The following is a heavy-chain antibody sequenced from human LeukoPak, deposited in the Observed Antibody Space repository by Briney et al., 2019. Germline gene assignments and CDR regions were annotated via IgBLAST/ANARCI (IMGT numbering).Heavy chain of an antibody. D-gene: IGHD5-24*01. CDR3: AKDDRDPMSSDY. CDR1: GFTFSSYG. Sequence: GGSLRLSCAASGFTFSSYGMHWVRQAPGKGLEWVAFIRYDGSNEYYADSVKGRFTISRDNSKNTLYLQMNSLRAEDTAVYYCAKDDRDPMSSDYWGQGTLVTVSS. J-gene: IGHJ4*02. CDR2: IRYDGSNE. V-gene: IGHV3-30*02.